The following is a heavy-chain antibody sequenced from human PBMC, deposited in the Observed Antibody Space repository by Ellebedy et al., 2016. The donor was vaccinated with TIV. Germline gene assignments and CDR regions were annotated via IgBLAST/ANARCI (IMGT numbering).Heavy chain of an antibody. CDR3: ARDEMPPPIAAAGDYYYYGMDV. Sequence: PGGSLRLSCAASGLTFSSYGMHLVRQAPGKGLEWVAVIWYDGSTKYYADSVKGRFTISRDNSKNTLYLQMNSLRAEGTAVYYCARDEMPPPIAAAGDYYYYGMDVWGQGTTVTVSS. CDR2: IWYDGSTK. J-gene: IGHJ6*02. D-gene: IGHD6-13*01. CDR1: GLTFSSYG. V-gene: IGHV3-33*01.